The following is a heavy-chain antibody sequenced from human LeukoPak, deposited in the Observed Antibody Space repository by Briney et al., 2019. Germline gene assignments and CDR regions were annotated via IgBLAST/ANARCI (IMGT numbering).Heavy chain of an antibody. J-gene: IGHJ4*02. CDR3: ASDSYYHGSGSQYYFDY. CDR2: INWNGGST. Sequence: PGGSLRLSCAASGFTFDDYGMSWVRQAPGKGLEWVSGINWNGGSTGYADSVKGRFTISRDNAKNSLYLQMNSLRAEDTALYYCASDSYYHGSGSQYYFDYWGQGTLVIVSS. D-gene: IGHD3-10*01. V-gene: IGHV3-20*04. CDR1: GFTFDDYG.